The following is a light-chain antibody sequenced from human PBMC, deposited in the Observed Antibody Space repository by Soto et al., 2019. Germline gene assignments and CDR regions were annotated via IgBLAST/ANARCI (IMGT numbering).Light chain of an antibody. CDR1: QSVSGW. Sequence: EIQMTQSPSTLSASVGDTVTVTCRASQSVSGWLAWHQQKPGEAPKLLIYDASALPRGVPSRFSGSGSGTKFTLTIASLQPDDFVTYYCQQYETFSGTFGPGTKVDIK. J-gene: IGKJ1*01. CDR3: QQYETFSGT. CDR2: DAS. V-gene: IGKV1-5*01.